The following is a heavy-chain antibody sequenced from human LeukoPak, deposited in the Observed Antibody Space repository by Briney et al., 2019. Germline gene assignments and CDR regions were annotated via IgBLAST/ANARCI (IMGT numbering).Heavy chain of an antibody. CDR1: GGSISSGYYY. Sequence: SQTLSLTCSVSGGSISSGYYYWTWLRQPAGKGLEYIGHIYASGSTNYNPSLKSRVTISIDTSKNQFSLKLSSVTAADAAVYYCARDRGPAAAIFDYWGQGTLVTVSS. D-gene: IGHD2-2*01. CDR3: ARDRGPAAAIFDY. CDR2: IYASGST. V-gene: IGHV4-61*09. J-gene: IGHJ4*02.